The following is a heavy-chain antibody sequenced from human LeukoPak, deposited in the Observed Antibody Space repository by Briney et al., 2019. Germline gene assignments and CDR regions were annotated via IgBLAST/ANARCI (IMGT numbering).Heavy chain of an antibody. J-gene: IGHJ4*02. Sequence: PGGSLRLSCAASGFTFSSYGMHWVRQAPGKGLEWVAVISYDGSNKYYADSVKGRFTISRDNSKNTLYLQMNSLRAEDTAVYDCARAPTHYYDSSGYYWGGYYFDYWGQGTLVTVSS. CDR3: ARAPTHYYDSSGYYWGGYYFDY. D-gene: IGHD3-22*01. V-gene: IGHV3-30*03. CDR1: GFTFSSYG. CDR2: ISYDGSNK.